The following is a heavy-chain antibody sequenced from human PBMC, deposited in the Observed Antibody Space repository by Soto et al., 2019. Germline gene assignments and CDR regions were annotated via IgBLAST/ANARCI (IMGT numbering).Heavy chain of an antibody. CDR2: ISAYNGNT. V-gene: IGHV1-18*04. Sequence: ASVKGSFKASGYTFTSYGISWVRQAPGQGLEWMGWISAYNGNTNYAQKLQGRVTMTTDTSTSTAYMELRSLRSDDTAVYYCASDRDGSGWYLTFDYWGQGTLVTVSS. CDR1: GYTFTSYG. CDR3: ASDRDGSGWYLTFDY. D-gene: IGHD6-19*01. J-gene: IGHJ4*02.